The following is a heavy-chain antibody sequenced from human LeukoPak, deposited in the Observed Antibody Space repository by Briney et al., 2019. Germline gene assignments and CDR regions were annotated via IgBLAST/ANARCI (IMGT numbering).Heavy chain of an antibody. D-gene: IGHD5-18*01. CDR2: IYPGESDT. Sequence: GESLKISCKGSGYRFTSYWIGWVRQMPGKGLEWMGIIYPGESDTRYSPSFQGQVTISADKSISTAYLQWSSLKASDTAMYYCARHLVDTAMVSDYWGQGTLVTVSS. CDR3: ARHLVDTAMVSDY. V-gene: IGHV5-51*01. CDR1: GYRFTSYW. J-gene: IGHJ4*02.